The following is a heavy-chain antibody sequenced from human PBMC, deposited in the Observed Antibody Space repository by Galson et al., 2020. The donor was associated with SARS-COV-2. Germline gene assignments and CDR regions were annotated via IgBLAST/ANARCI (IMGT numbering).Heavy chain of an antibody. Sequence: ASVKVFCKASGYTFTNYGFSWVRQAPGQGLEWMGWISTYNGNSNYAQKLQGRVTMTTDTSTSTAYMELRSLRSDDTAVYYCARVGREVVVVPAAMYYGMDVWGQGTTVTVSS. V-gene: IGHV1-18*01. CDR3: ARVGREVVVVPAAMYYGMDV. D-gene: IGHD2-2*01. CDR2: ISTYNGNS. CDR1: GYTFTNYG. J-gene: IGHJ6*02.